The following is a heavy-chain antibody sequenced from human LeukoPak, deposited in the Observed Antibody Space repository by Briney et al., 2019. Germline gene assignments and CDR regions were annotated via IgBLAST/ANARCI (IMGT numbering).Heavy chain of an antibody. CDR1: GGTFSSYA. CDR3: ARAGYSSGWYGGYFDY. D-gene: IGHD6-19*01. J-gene: IGHJ4*02. Sequence: SVKVSCKASGGTFSSYAISWVRQAPGQGLELMGGIIPIFGTANYAQKFQGRVTITTDESTSTAYMELSSLRSEDTAVYYCARAGYSSGWYGGYFDYWGQGTLVTVSS. CDR2: IIPIFGTA. V-gene: IGHV1-69*05.